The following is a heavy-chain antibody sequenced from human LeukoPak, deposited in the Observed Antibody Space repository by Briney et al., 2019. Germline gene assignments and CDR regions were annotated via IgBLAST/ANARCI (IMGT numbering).Heavy chain of an antibody. CDR2: ISYDGSNK. CDR1: GFTFSSYA. J-gene: IGHJ6*02. CDR3: ARITDYGDYVSLLYYYYYGMDV. V-gene: IGHV3-30-3*01. D-gene: IGHD4-17*01. Sequence: PGGSLRLSCAASGFTFSSYAMHWVRQAPGKGLEWVAVISYDGSNKYYADSVKGRFTISRDNSKNMLYLQMNSLRAEDTAVYYCARITDYGDYVSLLYYYYYGMDVWGQGTTVTVSS.